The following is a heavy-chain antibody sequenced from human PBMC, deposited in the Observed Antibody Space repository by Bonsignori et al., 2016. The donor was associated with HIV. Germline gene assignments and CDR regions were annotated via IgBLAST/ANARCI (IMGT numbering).Heavy chain of an antibody. V-gene: IGHV3-23*03. Sequence: WIRQPPGKGLEWVSVIYSGGSSIYYADSVKGRFTISRDNSKNTLYLQMNSPRGEDTALYYCTKGDDILTGLDAFDIWGQGTMVTVSS. CDR2: IYSGGSSI. CDR3: TKGDDILTGLDAFDI. J-gene: IGHJ3*02. D-gene: IGHD3-9*01.